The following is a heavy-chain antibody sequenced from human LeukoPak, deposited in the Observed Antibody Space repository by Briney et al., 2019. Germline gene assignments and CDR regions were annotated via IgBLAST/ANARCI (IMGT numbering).Heavy chain of an antibody. CDR1: GGSISSYY. CDR3: ARVGITMNWFDP. CDR2: IYYSGST. V-gene: IGHV4-59*01. D-gene: IGHD3-10*01. J-gene: IGHJ5*02. Sequence: PLETLSLTCTVSGGSISSYYWSWIRQPPGKGVEWFGYIYYSGSTNYNPSLKSRVTISVDTSENQFSLKLSSVTAADTAVYYCARVGITMNWFDPWGQGTLVTVSS.